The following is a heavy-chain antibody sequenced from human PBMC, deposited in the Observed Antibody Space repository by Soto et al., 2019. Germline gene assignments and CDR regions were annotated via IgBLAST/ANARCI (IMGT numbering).Heavy chain of an antibody. V-gene: IGHV2-5*02. Sequence: ITLKESGPTLVKPTQTLTLTCTFSGFSLNTGGVGVGWVRQPRGKAMEWLALIYWDDDERYRPSLRSRLNITKDTINNQVVLTMTNMDPEDTATYYCVRNWRYYGGDYYYGMDAWGQGTTVTASS. CDR2: IYWDDDE. CDR1: GFSLNTGGVG. D-gene: IGHD3-10*01. J-gene: IGHJ6*02. CDR3: VRNWRYYGGDYYYGMDA.